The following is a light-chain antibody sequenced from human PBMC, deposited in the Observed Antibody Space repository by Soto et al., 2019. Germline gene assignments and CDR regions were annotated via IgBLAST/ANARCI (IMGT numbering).Light chain of an antibody. CDR1: QGIKNY. Sequence: DIQVTQHTSSLSASVGDRVTITCRASQGIKNYLAWYQQKPGETPKLLIYAASTLESEIPPRFSGSGSGTDFTLTINNLPPEDVATYYCQRYYKAPFTFGGGTKVEIK. CDR3: QRYYKAPFT. CDR2: AAS. J-gene: IGKJ4*01. V-gene: IGKV1-27*01.